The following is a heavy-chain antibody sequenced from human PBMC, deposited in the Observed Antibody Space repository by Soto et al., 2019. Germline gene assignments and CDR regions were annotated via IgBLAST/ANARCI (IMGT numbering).Heavy chain of an antibody. Sequence: ASVKVSCKASGYTFTSYAMHWVRQAPGQRLEWMGWINAGNGNTKYSQKFQGRVTITRDTSASTAYMELSSLRSEDTAVYYCARESIVVVPAAMANYYYYYGMDVWGQGTKVTVSS. D-gene: IGHD2-2*01. CDR2: INAGNGNT. J-gene: IGHJ6*02. V-gene: IGHV1-3*01. CDR3: ARESIVVVPAAMANYYYYYGMDV. CDR1: GYTFTSYA.